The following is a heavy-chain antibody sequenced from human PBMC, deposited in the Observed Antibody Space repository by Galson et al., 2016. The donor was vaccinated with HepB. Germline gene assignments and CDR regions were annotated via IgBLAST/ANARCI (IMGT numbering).Heavy chain of an antibody. CDR3: ARGRYTAFDI. CDR2: TYYRSKWYS. V-gene: IGHV6-1*01. Sequence: CAISGDSVSSTSVAWNWIRQSPSRGLEWLGRTYYRSKWYSVNAPSVKSRIIINLDTSKSQLSLQLNSVTPEDTAVYYCARGRYTAFDIWGQGTVVTVSS. J-gene: IGHJ3*02. D-gene: IGHD5-24*01. CDR1: GDSVSSTSVA.